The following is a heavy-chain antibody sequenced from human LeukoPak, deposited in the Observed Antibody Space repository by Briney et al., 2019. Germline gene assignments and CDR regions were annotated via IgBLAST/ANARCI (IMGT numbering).Heavy chain of an antibody. Sequence: ASVKVSCKASRYTFTGYYMHWVRQAPGQGLEWMGWINPNSGGTNYAQKFQGRVTMTRDTSISTAYMELSRLRSDDTAVYYCARADYDILTGLSQPLDYWGQGTLVTVSS. J-gene: IGHJ4*02. CDR2: INPNSGGT. D-gene: IGHD3-9*01. CDR3: ARADYDILTGLSQPLDY. V-gene: IGHV1-2*02. CDR1: RYTFTGYY.